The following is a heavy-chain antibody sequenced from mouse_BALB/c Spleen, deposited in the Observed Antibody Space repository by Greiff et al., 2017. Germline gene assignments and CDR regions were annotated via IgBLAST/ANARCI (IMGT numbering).Heavy chain of an antibody. J-gene: IGHJ4*01. V-gene: IGHV14-3*02. D-gene: IGHD2-2*01. CDR1: GFNIKDTY. Sequence: VQLQQSGAELVKPGASVKLSCTASGFNIKDTYMHWVKQRPEQGLEWIGRIDPANGNTKYDPKFQGKATITADTSSNTAYLQLSSLTSEDTAVYYGARWLRLGYYAMDYWGQGTSVTVSS. CDR3: ARWLRLGYYAMDY. CDR2: IDPANGNT.